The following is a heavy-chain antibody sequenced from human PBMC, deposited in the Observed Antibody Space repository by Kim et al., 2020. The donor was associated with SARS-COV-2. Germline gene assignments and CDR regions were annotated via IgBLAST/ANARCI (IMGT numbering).Heavy chain of an antibody. D-gene: IGHD5-12*01. CDR3: ARDADIVPTTFEWGYFDY. CDR2: ISSSSSII. Sequence: GGSLRLSCAASGFTFSSYSMNWVRQAPGKGLEWVSYISSSSSIIYYVESVKGRFTISRDNAKNSLYLQMNSLRDEDTAVYYCARDADIVPTTFEWGYFDYWGQGTLVTVSS. CDR1: GFTFSSYS. V-gene: IGHV3-48*02. J-gene: IGHJ4*02.